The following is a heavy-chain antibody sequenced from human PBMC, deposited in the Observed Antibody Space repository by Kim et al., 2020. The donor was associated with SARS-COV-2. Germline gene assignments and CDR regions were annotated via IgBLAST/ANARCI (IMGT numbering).Heavy chain of an antibody. Sequence: GGSLRLSCAASGFTVSSNYMSWVRQAPGKGLEWVSVIYSGGSTYYADSVKGRFTISRDNSKNTLYLQMNSLRAEDTAVYYCARGSWGSRQPHYFDYWGQGTLVTVSS. CDR1: GFTVSSNY. J-gene: IGHJ4*02. CDR2: IYSGGST. V-gene: IGHV3-53*01. D-gene: IGHD3-16*01. CDR3: ARGSWGSRQPHYFDY.